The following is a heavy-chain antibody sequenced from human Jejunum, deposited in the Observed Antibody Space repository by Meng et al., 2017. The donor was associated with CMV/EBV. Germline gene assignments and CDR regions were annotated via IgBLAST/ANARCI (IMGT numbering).Heavy chain of an antibody. D-gene: IGHD6-6*01. CDR1: FSSYG. CDR2: ISDNGGST. Sequence: FSSYGMSWVRQAPGKGLEWVSVISDNGGSTYYADSVKGRFTISRDNSKNTLYLQMNSLRAEDTAVYYCAREHFISSYYYYAMDVWGQGTTVTVSS. V-gene: IGHV3-23*01. J-gene: IGHJ6*02. CDR3: AREHFISSYYYYAMDV.